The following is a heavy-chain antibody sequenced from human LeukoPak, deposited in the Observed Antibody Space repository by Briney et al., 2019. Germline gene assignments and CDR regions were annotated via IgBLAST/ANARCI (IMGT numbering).Heavy chain of an antibody. J-gene: IGHJ4*02. Sequence: PGGSLRLSCAASGFTFSNAWMSWVRQAPGKGLEWVGRIKSKTDGGTTDYAAPVKGRFTISRDDSKNTLYLQMNSLKTEDTAVYYCTTVSDFWSGYYEPPFDYWGQGTLVTVSS. CDR2: IKSKTDGGTT. V-gene: IGHV3-15*01. CDR1: GFTFSNAW. D-gene: IGHD3-3*01. CDR3: TTVSDFWSGYYEPPFDY.